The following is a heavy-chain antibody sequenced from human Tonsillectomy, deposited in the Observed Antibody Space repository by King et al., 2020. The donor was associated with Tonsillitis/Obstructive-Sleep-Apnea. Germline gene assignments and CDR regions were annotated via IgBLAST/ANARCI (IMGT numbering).Heavy chain of an antibody. Sequence: VQLVESGGGLVKPGGSLRLSCAASGFTFSEHYMSWIRQAPGKGLEWVSYISSSSSYTNYADSVKGRFTISIDNAKNSLYLQMNSLRAEDTAVYYCARGGPIAVPGTGNFDYWGQGTLVTVSS. D-gene: IGHD6-19*01. CDR2: ISSSSSYT. CDR3: ARGGPIAVPGTGNFDY. V-gene: IGHV3-11*05. CDR1: GFTFSEHY. J-gene: IGHJ4*02.